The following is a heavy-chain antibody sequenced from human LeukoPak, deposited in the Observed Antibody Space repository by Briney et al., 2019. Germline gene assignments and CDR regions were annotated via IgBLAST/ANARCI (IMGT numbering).Heavy chain of an antibody. V-gene: IGHV3-23*01. Sequence: HPGGSLRLSCAASGFTFSSYAMSWVRQAPGKGLGWVSAISGSGGSTYYADSVKGRFTISRDNSKNTLYLQMNSLRAEDTAVYYCAKDLDDYGDYAREFDYWGQGTLVTVSS. CDR3: AKDLDDYGDYAREFDY. J-gene: IGHJ4*02. CDR1: GFTFSSYA. D-gene: IGHD4-17*01. CDR2: ISGSGGST.